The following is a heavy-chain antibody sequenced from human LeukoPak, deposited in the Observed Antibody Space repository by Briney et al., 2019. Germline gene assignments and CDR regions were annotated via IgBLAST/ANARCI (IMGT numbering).Heavy chain of an antibody. CDR2: ISGSGGST. CDR1: GFTFSSYA. CDR3: ARDIPYGSGSLYDY. Sequence: GGSLRLSCAASGFTFSSYAMSWVRQAPGKGLEWVSAISGSGGSTYYADSVKGRFTISRDNAKNSLYLQMNSLRAEDTAVYYCARDIPYGSGSLYDYWGQGTLVTVSS. J-gene: IGHJ4*02. V-gene: IGHV3-23*01. D-gene: IGHD3-10*01.